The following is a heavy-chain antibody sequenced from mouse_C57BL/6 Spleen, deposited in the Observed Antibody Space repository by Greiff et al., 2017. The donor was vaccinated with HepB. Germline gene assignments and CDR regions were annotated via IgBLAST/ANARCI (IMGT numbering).Heavy chain of an antibody. V-gene: IGHV1-55*01. Sequence: QVQLQQPGAELVKPGASVKMSCKASGYTFTSYWITWVKQRPGQGLEWIGDIYPGSGSTNYNEKFKSKATLTVDTSSSTAYMQLSSLTSEDSAVYYCARRPSYYGSSNYAMDYWGQGTSVTVSS. D-gene: IGHD1-1*01. CDR1: GYTFTSYW. CDR3: ARRPSYYGSSNYAMDY. J-gene: IGHJ4*01. CDR2: IYPGSGST.